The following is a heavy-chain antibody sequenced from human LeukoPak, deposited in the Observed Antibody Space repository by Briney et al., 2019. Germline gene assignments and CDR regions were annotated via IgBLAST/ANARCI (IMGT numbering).Heavy chain of an antibody. V-gene: IGHV4-59*01. D-gene: IGHD2-2*01. Sequence: SETLSLTCTVSGGSISSYYWSWIRQPPGKGLEWIGYIYYSGSTNYNPSLKSRVTISVDTSKNQFSLKLSSVTAADTAVYYCARPRGCSSTSCSPYFDYWGQGTLVTVSS. J-gene: IGHJ4*02. CDR1: GGSISSYY. CDR2: IYYSGST. CDR3: ARPRGCSSTSCSPYFDY.